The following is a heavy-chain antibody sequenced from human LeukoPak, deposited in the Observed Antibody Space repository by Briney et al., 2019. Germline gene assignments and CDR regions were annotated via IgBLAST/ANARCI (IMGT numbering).Heavy chain of an antibody. CDR2: ISSDGGST. Sequence: GGSLSLPYAASGILFRNYAIQWAPEGPGKGLECISTISSDGGSTYYANSVKGRFTISRDNSKNTLYLQMGSLRAEDMAVYYCARGRQGAKTRYFDLWGRGTRVTVSS. D-gene: IGHD1-26*01. CDR1: GILFRNYA. J-gene: IGHJ2*01. V-gene: IGHV3-64*01. CDR3: ARGRQGAKTRYFDL.